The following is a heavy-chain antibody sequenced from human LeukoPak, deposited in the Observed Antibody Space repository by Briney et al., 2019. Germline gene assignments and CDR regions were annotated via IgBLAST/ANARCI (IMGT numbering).Heavy chain of an antibody. Sequence: GGSLRLSCAASGFTFSSYSMNWVRQAPGKGPDWISYISSGSDTIYYAESVKGRFTISRDNAKNSLYLQMNSLRDEDTAVYYCARGPAIVYGYFDNWGQGTLVTVSS. CDR2: ISSGSDTI. CDR1: GFTFSSYS. J-gene: IGHJ4*02. V-gene: IGHV3-48*02. CDR3: ARGPAIVYGYFDN. D-gene: IGHD5/OR15-5a*01.